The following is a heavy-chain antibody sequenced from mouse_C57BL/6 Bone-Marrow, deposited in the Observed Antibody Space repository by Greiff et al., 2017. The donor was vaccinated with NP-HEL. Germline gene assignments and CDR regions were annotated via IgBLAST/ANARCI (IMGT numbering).Heavy chain of an antibody. V-gene: IGHV5-9*01. CDR3: ARHYDTSPFDY. J-gene: IGHJ2*01. CDR1: GFTFSSYT. Sequence: EVQLVESGGGLVKPGGSLKLSCAASGFTFSSYTMSWVRQTPEKRLEWVATISGGGGNTYYPDSVKGRFTISRDNAKNTLYLQMSSLRSEDTALYYCARHYDTSPFDYWGQGTTLTVSS. CDR2: ISGGGGNT. D-gene: IGHD2-3*01.